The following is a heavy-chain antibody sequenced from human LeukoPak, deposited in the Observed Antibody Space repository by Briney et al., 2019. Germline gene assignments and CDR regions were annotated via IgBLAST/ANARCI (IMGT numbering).Heavy chain of an antibody. D-gene: IGHD7-27*01. CDR3: AKGRTGVRSPFDY. V-gene: IGHV3-23*01. CDR1: GFTFSSYA. Sequence: GGSLRLSCAASGFTFSSYAMSWVRQAPGKGLEWVSAISGSGGSTYYTDSVKGRFAISRDNSKNTLYLQMNSLRAEDTAVYYCAKGRTGVRSPFDYWGQGTLVTVSS. CDR2: ISGSGGST. J-gene: IGHJ4*02.